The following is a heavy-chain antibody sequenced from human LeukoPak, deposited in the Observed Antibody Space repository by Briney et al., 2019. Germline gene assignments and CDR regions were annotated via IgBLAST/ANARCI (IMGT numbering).Heavy chain of an antibody. J-gene: IGHJ5*02. CDR2: INLNSGGT. V-gene: IGHV1-2*02. Sequence: GASVKVSCKASGYTFTGYYMHWVRQAPGQGLEWMGWINLNSGGTNYAQKFQGRVTMTRDTSISAAYMGLSRLRSDDTAVYYCARGGDFTDNWFDPWGQGTLVIVSS. CDR3: ARGGDFTDNWFDP. D-gene: IGHD3-10*01. CDR1: GYTFTGYY.